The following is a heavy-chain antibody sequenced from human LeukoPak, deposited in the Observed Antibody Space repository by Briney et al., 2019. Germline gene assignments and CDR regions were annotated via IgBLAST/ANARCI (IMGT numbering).Heavy chain of an antibody. CDR3: ARGQTQFLSGYYTEWWGYYYYMDV. J-gene: IGHJ6*03. V-gene: IGHV4-34*01. Sequence: SETLSLTCAVHGGSFSGYYWSWVRQPPGKGVEWSGEINHSGSTNYNTYLTRRVTISVDKTKKQCSLKLSSVTAADTAVYYCARGQTQFLSGYYTEWWGYYYYMDVWGKGTTVTVSS. CDR2: INHSGST. CDR1: GGSFSGYY. D-gene: IGHD3-3*01.